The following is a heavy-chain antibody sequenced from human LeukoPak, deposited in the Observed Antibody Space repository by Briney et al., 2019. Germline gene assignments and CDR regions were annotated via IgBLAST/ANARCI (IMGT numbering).Heavy chain of an antibody. D-gene: IGHD3-9*01. Sequence: GGSLRLSCSASGFTFSSYAMHWIRQAPGKGLEYVSAISSNGGSTYYADSVKGRFTISRDNSKNTLYLQMSSLRAEDTAVYYCVKGPYYDILTGYSFDYWGQGTLVTVSS. CDR3: VKGPYYDILTGYSFDY. V-gene: IGHV3-64D*06. CDR1: GFTFSSYA. J-gene: IGHJ4*02. CDR2: ISSNGGST.